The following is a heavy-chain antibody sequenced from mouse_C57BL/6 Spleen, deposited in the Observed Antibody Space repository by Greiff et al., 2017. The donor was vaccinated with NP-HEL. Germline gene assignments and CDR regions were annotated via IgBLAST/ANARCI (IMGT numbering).Heavy chain of an antibody. CDR2: IDPETGGT. Sequence: VQLQQSGAELVRPGASVTLSCKASGYTFTDYEMHWVKQTPVHGLEWIGAIDPETGGTAYNQKFKGKAILTADKSSSTAYMELRSLTSEDSAVYCGTRGTTVVDSFDYWGQGTTLTVSS. D-gene: IGHD1-1*01. J-gene: IGHJ2*01. CDR1: GYTFTDYE. CDR3: TRGTTVVDSFDY. V-gene: IGHV1-15*01.